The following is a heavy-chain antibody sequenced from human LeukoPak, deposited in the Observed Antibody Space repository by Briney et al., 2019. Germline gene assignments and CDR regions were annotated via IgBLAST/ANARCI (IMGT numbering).Heavy chain of an antibody. CDR1: GYSISSGYY. J-gene: IGHJ6*03. CDR2: IYHSGST. Sequence: SETLSLTCAVSGYSISSGYYWGWIRQPPGKGLEWIGSIYHSGSTYYNPSLKSRVTISVDTSKNQFSLKLSSVTAADTVVYYCARHGLSDDFWSGYYHYYYYYMDVWGKGTTVTVSS. V-gene: IGHV4-38-2*01. CDR3: ARHGLSDDFWSGYYHYYYYYMDV. D-gene: IGHD3-3*01.